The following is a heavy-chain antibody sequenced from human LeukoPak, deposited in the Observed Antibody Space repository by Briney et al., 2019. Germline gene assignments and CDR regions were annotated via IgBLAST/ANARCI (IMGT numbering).Heavy chain of an antibody. V-gene: IGHV4-4*07. J-gene: IGHJ4*02. D-gene: IGHD6-13*01. CDR3: ARTGYSSSWWYFDY. CDR1: GGSISSYY. Sequence: PSETLSLTCTVSGGSISSYYWSWIRQPAGKGLEWIGRIYTSGSTNYNPSLKSRVTMSVDTSKNQFSLKLSSVTAADTAVYYCARTGYSSSWWYFDYWGQGTLVTVSS. CDR2: IYTSGST.